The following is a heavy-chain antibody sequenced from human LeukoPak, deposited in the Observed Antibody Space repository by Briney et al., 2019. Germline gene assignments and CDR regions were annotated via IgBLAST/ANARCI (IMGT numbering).Heavy chain of an antibody. J-gene: IGHJ4*02. Sequence: PGGSLRPSCAASGFTFSSYAMHWVRQAPGKGLEWVAVISNDGSNKEYADSVKGRFTISRDRSKNTVYLQMNSLRAEDTAVYFCARALELPLDYWGQGTLVTVSS. D-gene: IGHD3-10*01. V-gene: IGHV3-30-3*01. CDR2: ISNDGSNK. CDR1: GFTFSSYA. CDR3: ARALELPLDY.